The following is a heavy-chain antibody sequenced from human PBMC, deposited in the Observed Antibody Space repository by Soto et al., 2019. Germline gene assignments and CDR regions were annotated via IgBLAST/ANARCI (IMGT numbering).Heavy chain of an antibody. CDR2: VYYTGDT. Sequence: QVQLQQSGPRLVKPSETLSLTCTVSSGPDRSHNWGWIRQPPGRGLEWIGYVYYTGDTAYNPSLRGRVTISADTSTNDISLTLTSVTAAVTAVYYCVRQGIDYLHGLVDVWGQGTTVSVSS. J-gene: IGHJ6*02. V-gene: IGHV4-59*08. CDR1: SGPDRSHN. CDR3: VRQGIDYLHGLVDV. D-gene: IGHD4-17*01.